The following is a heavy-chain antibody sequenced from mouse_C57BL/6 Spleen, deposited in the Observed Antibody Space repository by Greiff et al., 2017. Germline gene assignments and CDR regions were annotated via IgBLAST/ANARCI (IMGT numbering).Heavy chain of an antibody. CDR3: ARGDTTVVAPADV. D-gene: IGHD1-1*01. Sequence: EVQGVESGGGLVKPGGSLKLSCAASGFTFSSYAMSWVRQTPEKRLEWVATISDGGSYTYYPDNVKGRFTISRDNAKNNLYLQMSHLKSEDTAMYYCARGDTTVVAPADVWGTGTTVTVSS. CDR1: GFTFSSYA. J-gene: IGHJ1*03. V-gene: IGHV5-4*01. CDR2: ISDGGSYT.